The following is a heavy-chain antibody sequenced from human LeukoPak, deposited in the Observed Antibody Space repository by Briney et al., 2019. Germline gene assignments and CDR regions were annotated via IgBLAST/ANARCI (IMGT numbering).Heavy chain of an antibody. CDR2: ITRSGDYI. Sequence: GGSLRLSCAASGFTFSSYTMNWVRQAPGKGLEWVSSITRSGDYIFYADSVKGRFIISRDNAKNSLYLQMNSLRAEDTAVYYCARVSGEYRDYWGQGTLVTVSS. CDR3: ARVSGEYRDY. V-gene: IGHV3-21*01. CDR1: GFTFSSYT. J-gene: IGHJ4*02. D-gene: IGHD4-17*01.